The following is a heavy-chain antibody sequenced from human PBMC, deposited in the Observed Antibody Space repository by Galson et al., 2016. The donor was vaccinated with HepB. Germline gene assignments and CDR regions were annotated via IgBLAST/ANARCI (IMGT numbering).Heavy chain of an antibody. Sequence: SLRLSCAASGFIFGDYAMSWVRQSPGKGLEWVSGLTWNGGIIGYADSVKGRFTISRDNARNFLFLQMNHLRSEDTALYYCAKGIGSGWSDYWGPGTLVSVSS. CDR1: GFIFGDYA. V-gene: IGHV3-9*01. D-gene: IGHD6-19*01. CDR2: LTWNGGII. J-gene: IGHJ4*02. CDR3: AKGIGSGWSDY.